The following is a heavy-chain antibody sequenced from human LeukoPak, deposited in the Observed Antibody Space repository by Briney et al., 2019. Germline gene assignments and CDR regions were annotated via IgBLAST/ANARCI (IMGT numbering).Heavy chain of an antibody. CDR1: GLTSSSSW. D-gene: IGHD3-22*01. Sequence: GGSLRLSCAVSGLTSSSSWMDWVRQAPGKGLEWVSGISGSGDNTYYADSVKGRLTISRDNSKNTLYVQVNSLGTEDTAAYYCAKGSYYDSSGSFYFDYWGQGTLVTVSS. J-gene: IGHJ4*02. CDR3: AKGSYYDSSGSFYFDY. V-gene: IGHV3-23*01. CDR2: ISGSGDNT.